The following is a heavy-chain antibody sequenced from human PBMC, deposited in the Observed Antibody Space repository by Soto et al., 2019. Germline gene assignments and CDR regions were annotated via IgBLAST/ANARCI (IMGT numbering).Heavy chain of an antibody. D-gene: IGHD2-15*01. CDR1: GYTFTSYY. V-gene: IGHV1-46*01. J-gene: IGHJ5*02. Sequence: GASVKVSCKASGYTFTSYYMHWVRQAPGQGLEWMGIINPSGGSTNYAQKFQGRVTITTDTSTSTVYMELSSLRSEDTAVYYCARGKVVVAPLDPWGQGTLVTVSS. CDR2: INPSGGST. CDR3: ARGKVVVAPLDP.